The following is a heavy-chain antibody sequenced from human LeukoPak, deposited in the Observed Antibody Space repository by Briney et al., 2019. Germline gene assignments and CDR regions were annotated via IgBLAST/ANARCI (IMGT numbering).Heavy chain of an antibody. J-gene: IGHJ3*02. V-gene: IGHV3-66*04. CDR3: ARRSIAAFDAFDI. Sequence: PGGSLRLSCVASGFTFSSYSMNWVRQAPGKGLDWVSFIYSGGNTYYADPVKGRFTISRDNSKNTLYLQMNNLRAEDTAVYYCARRSIAAFDAFDIWGQGTMVTVSS. CDR1: GFTFSSYS. CDR2: IYSGGNT. D-gene: IGHD6-6*01.